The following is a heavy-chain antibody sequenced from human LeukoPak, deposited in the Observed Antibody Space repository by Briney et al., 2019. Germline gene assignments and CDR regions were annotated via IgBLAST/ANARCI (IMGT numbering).Heavy chain of an antibody. CDR3: ARVGHIVAAGTYDW. CDR1: GAXISSYY. Sequence: SDTLSLTCTVSGAXISSYYWSWIRQPPGKGLEWIGYISYSGSPNYSPSLKSRVTISADTSKNQFSLNLSSVTAADTAVYYCARVGHIVAAGTYDWWGQGTLVTVSS. CDR2: ISYSGSP. V-gene: IGHV4-59*08. J-gene: IGHJ4*02. D-gene: IGHD6-13*01.